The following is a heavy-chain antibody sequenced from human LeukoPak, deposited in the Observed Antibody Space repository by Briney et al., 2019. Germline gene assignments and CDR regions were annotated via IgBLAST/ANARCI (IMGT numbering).Heavy chain of an antibody. CDR3: ASLEGSGWSRY. D-gene: IGHD6-19*01. CDR2: INHSGST. CDR1: GGSISSYY. Sequence: PSETLSLTCTVSGGSISSYYWSWIRQPPGKGLEWIGEINHSGSTNYNPSLKSRVTISVDTSKNQFSLKLSSVTAADTAVYYCASLEGSGWSRYWGQGTLVTVSS. J-gene: IGHJ4*02. V-gene: IGHV4-34*01.